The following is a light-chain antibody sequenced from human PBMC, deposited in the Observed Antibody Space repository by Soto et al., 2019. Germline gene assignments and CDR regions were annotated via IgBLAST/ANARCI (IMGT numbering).Light chain of an antibody. CDR2: GAS. CDR1: QSVNSN. V-gene: IGKV3-15*01. CDR3: QQFNNWPLT. Sequence: EIVVTQSPATLSVSPGERATLSCRASQSVNSNLAWYQQKPGQAPRLLIYGASTRATGIPARFSGSGSGTEFTLTISSLQSEDFAVYYCQQFNNWPLTFGGGTK. J-gene: IGKJ4*01.